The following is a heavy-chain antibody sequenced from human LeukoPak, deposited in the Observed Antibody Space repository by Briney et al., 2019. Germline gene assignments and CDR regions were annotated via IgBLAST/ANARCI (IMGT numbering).Heavy chain of an antibody. V-gene: IGHV3-7*01. CDR3: AREAGYSYGYVFVSDY. CDR2: IKQDGSEK. J-gene: IGHJ4*02. CDR1: GFAFSSYW. Sequence: PGGSLRLSCAGSGFAFSSYWMSWVRQAPGKGLEWVANIKQDGSEKYYVDSVKGRFTISRDNAKNSLYLQMNSLRAEDTAVYYCAREAGYSYGYVFVSDYWGQGTLVTVSS. D-gene: IGHD5-18*01.